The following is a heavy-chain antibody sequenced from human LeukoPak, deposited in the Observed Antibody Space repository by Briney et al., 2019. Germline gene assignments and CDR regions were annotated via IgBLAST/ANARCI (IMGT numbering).Heavy chain of an antibody. CDR2: ISDSGNT. CDR3: AKAPVTTCRGAYCYPFDY. J-gene: IGHJ4*02. V-gene: IGHV3-23*01. Sequence: PGGSLRLSCAASGFIFSSYAMGWVRQAPGKGLEWVSVISDSGNTYHADSVKGRFTISRDSSKNTLFLQMNRLRPEDAAVYYCAKAPVTTCRGAYCYPFDYWGQGTLVTVSS. CDR1: GFIFSSYA. D-gene: IGHD2-21*01.